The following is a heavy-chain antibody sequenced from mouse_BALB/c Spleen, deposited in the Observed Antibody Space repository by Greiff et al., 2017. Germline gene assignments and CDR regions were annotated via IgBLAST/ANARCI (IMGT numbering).Heavy chain of an antibody. D-gene: IGHD2-3*01. V-gene: IGHV1-67*01. CDR2: ISTYNGNT. J-gene: IGHJ3*01. CDR1: GYTFTDYA. CDR3: AREPSDYDGYYVLAY. Sequence: QVQLKESGPEVVRPGVSVKISCKGSGYTFTDYAMHWVKQSHAKSLEWIGVISTYNGNTNYNQKFKGKATMTVDKSSSTAYMELARLTSEDSAIYYCAREPSDYDGYYVLAYWGQGTLVTVSA.